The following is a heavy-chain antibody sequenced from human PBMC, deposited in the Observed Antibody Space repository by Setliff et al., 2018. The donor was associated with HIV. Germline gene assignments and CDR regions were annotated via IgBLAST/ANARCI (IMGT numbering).Heavy chain of an antibody. CDR1: GGSFNILG. CDR3: ATATGYHDSGSLQN. J-gene: IGHJ4*02. CDR2: IIPVVDAP. Sequence: SVKVSCKASGGSFNILGFTWVRQAPGQGLEWVGGIIPVVDAPIYAQRFQGRVVITADKSTGTAYMQLSSLRSEDTAVYYCATATGYHDSGSLQNWGQGTLVTVSS. V-gene: IGHV1-69*06. D-gene: IGHD3-10*01.